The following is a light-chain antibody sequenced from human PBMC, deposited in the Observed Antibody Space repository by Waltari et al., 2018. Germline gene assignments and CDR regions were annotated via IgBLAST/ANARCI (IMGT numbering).Light chain of an antibody. V-gene: IGLV2-8*01. J-gene: IGLJ2*01. CDR1: SSDVGGYGY. CDR3: SSYVASKVV. CDR2: EVT. Sequence: SALTQPPSASGSLGQSVTLSCSGTSSDVGGYGYVSWYQKNPGKAPKLLIYEVTNRPSGVSDRFSGSKSGNTASLTVSALRSEDEAVYYCSSYVASKVVFGGGTRLTVL.